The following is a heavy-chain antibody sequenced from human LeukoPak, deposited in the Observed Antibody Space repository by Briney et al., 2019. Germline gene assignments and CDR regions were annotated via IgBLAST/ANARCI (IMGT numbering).Heavy chain of an antibody. CDR3: VRARLIRLENFFDY. D-gene: IGHD2-21*02. CDR2: TSRGGSDI. Sequence: GRSLRLSCAASGFTFASYGMSWVRQAPGKGLEWVAYTSRGGSDISYADSVKGRFTISTDNANSSLYLQMNSLRAEDTAVYFCVRARLIRLENFFDYWGQGTLVTVSS. J-gene: IGHJ4*02. CDR1: GFTFASYG. V-gene: IGHV3-21*05.